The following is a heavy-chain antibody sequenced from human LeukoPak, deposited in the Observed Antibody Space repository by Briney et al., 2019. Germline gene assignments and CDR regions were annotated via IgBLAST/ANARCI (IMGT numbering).Heavy chain of an antibody. V-gene: IGHV5-51*01. CDR2: IYPGDPDT. D-gene: IGHD6-19*01. J-gene: IGHJ4*02. CDR3: ARQRGIAVAGSQIDY. Sequence: GESLKISCKGSGYSFTSYWIGWVRQMPGKGLEWMGIIYPGDPDTRYSPSFQGQVTISADKSISTAYLQWSSLKASDTAMYYCARQRGIAVAGSQIDYWGQGTLVTVSS. CDR1: GYSFTSYW.